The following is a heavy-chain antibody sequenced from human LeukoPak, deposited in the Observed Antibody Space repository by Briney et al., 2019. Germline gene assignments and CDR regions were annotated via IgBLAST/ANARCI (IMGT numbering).Heavy chain of an antibody. J-gene: IGHJ4*02. CDR2: INHSGST. CDR1: GGSFSGYY. V-gene: IGHV4-34*01. Sequence: SETLSLTCAVYGGSFSGYYWSWIRQPPGKGLEWIGEINHSGSTNYNPSLKSRVTISVDTSKNQFSLKLSSVTAADTAVYYCASGSLYYLDYWGQGTLVTVSS. CDR3: ASGSLYYLDY.